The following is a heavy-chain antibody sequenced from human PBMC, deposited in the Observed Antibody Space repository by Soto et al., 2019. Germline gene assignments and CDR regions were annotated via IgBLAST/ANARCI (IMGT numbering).Heavy chain of an antibody. D-gene: IGHD2-2*01. CDR3: AGGPRGVPNWFDP. CDR2: IYCIGSS. V-gene: IGHV4-31*03. J-gene: IGHJ5*02. CDR1: GIPINSGSYH. Sequence: QVQLQEAGPGLVKPSETLSLTCTVSGIPINSGSYHWTWIRQHPGKGLEGIGYIYCIGSSYCSTSPESRVTISVDTSKNQFSLRLTSVTAADTAVYYCAGGPRGVPNWFDPWGQGTLVTVSP.